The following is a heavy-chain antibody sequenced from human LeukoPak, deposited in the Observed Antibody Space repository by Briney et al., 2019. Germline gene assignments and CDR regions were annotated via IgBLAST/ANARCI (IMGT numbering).Heavy chain of an antibody. J-gene: IGHJ4*02. CDR2: INSDGSST. Sequence: GGSLRLSCAASGFTFSSYWLHWVRQAPGKGRVWVSRINSDGSSTSYADSVKGLFTISRDNAKNTLYLQMNSLRAEDTAVYYCARGRDYGDYVWLDYWGQGTLVTVSS. CDR1: GFTFSSYW. D-gene: IGHD4-17*01. V-gene: IGHV3-74*01. CDR3: ARGRDYGDYVWLDY.